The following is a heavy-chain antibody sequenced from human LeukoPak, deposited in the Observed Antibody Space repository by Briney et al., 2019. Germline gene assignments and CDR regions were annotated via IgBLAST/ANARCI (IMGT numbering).Heavy chain of an antibody. CDR3: ARVRGRVY. D-gene: IGHD3-10*01. CDR1: GFTFSSYW. J-gene: IGHJ4*02. V-gene: IGHV3-53*01. CDR2: IYSGGST. Sequence: GGSLRLSCAASGFTFSSYWMSWVRQAPGKGLEWVSVIYSGGSTYYADSVKGRFTISRDNSKNTLYLQMNSLRAEDTAVYYCARVRGRVYWGQGTLVTVSS.